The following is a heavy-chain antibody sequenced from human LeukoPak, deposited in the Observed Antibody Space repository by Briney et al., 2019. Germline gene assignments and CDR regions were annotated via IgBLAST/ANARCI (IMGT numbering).Heavy chain of an antibody. V-gene: IGHV1-2*06. D-gene: IGHD6-6*01. CDR1: GYTFTGYY. Sequence: ASVKVSCKASGYTFTGYYMHWVRPAPGQGLEWMGRINPNSGGTNYAQKFQGRVTMTRDTSISTAYMELSRLRSDDTAVYYCARGGYSSSSTGDYWGQGTLVTVSS. J-gene: IGHJ4*02. CDR3: ARGGYSSSSTGDY. CDR2: INPNSGGT.